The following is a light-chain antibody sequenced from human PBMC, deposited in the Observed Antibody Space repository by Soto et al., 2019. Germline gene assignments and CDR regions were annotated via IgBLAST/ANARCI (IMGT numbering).Light chain of an antibody. CDR1: SSNIGAGYD. CDR2: GNS. Sequence: QSVLTQPPSVSGAPGQRVTISCTGSSSNIGAGYDVHWYQQLPGTAPKLLIYGNSNRPSVVPDRFSGSKSGTSASLAITGLQAEDEADYYCQSYDSSLSVLVFGGGTKVTVL. CDR3: QSYDSSLSVLV. J-gene: IGLJ3*02. V-gene: IGLV1-40*01.